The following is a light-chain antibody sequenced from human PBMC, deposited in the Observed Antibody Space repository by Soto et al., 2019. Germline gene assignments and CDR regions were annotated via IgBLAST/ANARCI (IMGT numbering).Light chain of an antibody. V-gene: IGLV2-11*01. J-gene: IGLJ2*01. CDR3: CSYAGNYTLV. CDR2: DVS. CDR1: SSDVGGYHY. Sequence: QSVLTQPRSVSASPGQSVTISCTGTSSDVGGYHYVSWYQQHPDKAPKLMISDVSKRPSGVPDRFSGSKSGNTASLTNSRLQGEDEADYYCCSYAGNYTLVFGGGTKLTVL.